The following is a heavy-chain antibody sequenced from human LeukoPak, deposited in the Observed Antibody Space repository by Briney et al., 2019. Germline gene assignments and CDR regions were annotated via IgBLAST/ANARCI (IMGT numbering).Heavy chain of an antibody. CDR2: INHSGST. D-gene: IGHD3-10*01. V-gene: IGHV4-34*01. J-gene: IGHJ5*02. Sequence: SETLSLTCAVYGGSFSGYYWSWIRQPPGKGLEWIGEINHSGSTNYNPSLKRRVTISVDTSKNQFSLKLSSVTAADTAVYYCARYVPPYPYGSGSYYPHNWFDPWGQGTLVTVSS. CDR1: GGSFSGYY. CDR3: ARYVPPYPYGSGSYYPHNWFDP.